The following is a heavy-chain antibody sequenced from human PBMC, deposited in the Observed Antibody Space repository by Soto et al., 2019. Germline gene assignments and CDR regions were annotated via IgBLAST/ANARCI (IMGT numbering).Heavy chain of an antibody. D-gene: IGHD6-13*01. CDR1: GFTFSSYS. CDR3: ARRGQLVYWFDP. CDR2: ISSSSSYI. Sequence: EVQLVESGGGLVKPGGSLRLSCAASGFTFSSYSMNWVRQAPGKGLEWVSSISSSSSYIYYADSVKGRFTISRDNAKNSLYLQMNSMRAEDTAVYYCARRGQLVYWFDPWRQGTLVTVSS. J-gene: IGHJ5*02. V-gene: IGHV3-21*01.